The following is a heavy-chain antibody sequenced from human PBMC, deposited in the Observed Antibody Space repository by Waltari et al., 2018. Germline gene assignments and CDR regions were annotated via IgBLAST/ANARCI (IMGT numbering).Heavy chain of an antibody. CDR3: ARLVGGSGGTVVNWFDP. CDR2: IYPIDSDT. CDR1: GYTFTNYC. J-gene: IGHJ5*02. D-gene: IGHD3-10*01. Sequence: EVQLVQSGAEVKKPGESLQFSCKGSGYTFTNYCIGWVRQMPGKGLEWMGFIYPIDSDTIYSPSCQGQVSISFDKSISTAYLQWSSLRASDTAMYYCARLVGGSGGTVVNWFDPWGQGTLVTVSS. V-gene: IGHV5-51*01.